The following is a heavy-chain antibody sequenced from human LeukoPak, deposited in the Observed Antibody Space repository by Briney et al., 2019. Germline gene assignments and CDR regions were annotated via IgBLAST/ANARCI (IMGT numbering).Heavy chain of an antibody. CDR3: ARRFWSGYYDGNWFDP. CDR1: GGSISSSGYY. D-gene: IGHD3-3*01. J-gene: IGHJ5*02. CDR2: IYYSGST. Sequence: SETLSLTCTVSGGSISSSGYYWGWIRRPPGKGLEWIGNIYYSGSTYYNPSLKSRLTISVDTSKDQFSLKLSSVTAADTAVYYCARRFWSGYYDGNWFDPWGQGTLVTVSS. V-gene: IGHV4-39*01.